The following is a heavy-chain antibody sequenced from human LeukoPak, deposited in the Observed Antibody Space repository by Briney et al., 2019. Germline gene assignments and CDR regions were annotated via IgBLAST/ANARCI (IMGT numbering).Heavy chain of an antibody. V-gene: IGHV3-23*01. CDR1: GFSFSSYA. CDR2: ISGSGGST. Sequence: PGGSLRLSCAASGFSFSSYAVSWVRQAPGKGLEWVSAISGSGGSTYYADSVKGRFTISRDNSKNTLYLQMNSLRAEDTAVYYCAKDWEYYYDSSGYYYFDYWGQGTLVTVSS. CDR3: AKDWEYYYDSSGYYYFDY. J-gene: IGHJ4*02. D-gene: IGHD3-22*01.